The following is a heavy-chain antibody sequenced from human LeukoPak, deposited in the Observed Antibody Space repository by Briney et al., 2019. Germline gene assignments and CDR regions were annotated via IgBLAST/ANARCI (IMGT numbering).Heavy chain of an antibody. V-gene: IGHV4-34*01. CDR2: INHSGST. Sequence: SETLSLTCAVYGGSFSGYYWSWIRQPPGKGLEWIGEINHSGSTNYNPSLKSRVTISVDTSKNQFSLKLSSVTAADTAVYYCASLSGSYSEAFDIWGQGTMVTVSS. D-gene: IGHD3-10*01. J-gene: IGHJ3*02. CDR1: GGSFSGYY. CDR3: ASLSGSYSEAFDI.